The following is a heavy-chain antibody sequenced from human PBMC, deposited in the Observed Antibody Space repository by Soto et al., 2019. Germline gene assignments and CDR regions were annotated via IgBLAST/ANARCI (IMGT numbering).Heavy chain of an antibody. CDR1: GDTFINHT. V-gene: IGHV1-69*04. D-gene: IGHD4-17*01. J-gene: IGHJ6*03. CDR2: IIPFLGVA. CDR3: ATVAEMGTMTKGYYYYMDV. Sequence: QVQLVQSGAEVTKPGSSVKVSCKASGDTFINHTISWVRQDPRQGLEWLGRIIPFLGVANYAQKFQGRVTITEGRSTSSAYMELSSVRSANTAVYYCATVAEMGTMTKGYYYYMDVWGTGTTVTVSS.